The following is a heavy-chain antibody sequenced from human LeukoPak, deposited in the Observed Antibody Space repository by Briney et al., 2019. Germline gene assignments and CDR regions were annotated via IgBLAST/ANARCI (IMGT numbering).Heavy chain of an antibody. D-gene: IGHD3-3*01. V-gene: IGHV3-74*01. CDR3: ARARYYDFWGGYLFDC. CDR1: GFTFSSYW. Sequence: PGGSLRLSCAASGFTFSSYWMHWVRQAPGKGLGWVSRINSDGGRTSYADSVKGRFTISRDNAKNTLYLQMNSLRAEDTAVYYCARARYYDFWGGYLFDCWGQGTLVTVSS. J-gene: IGHJ4*02. CDR2: INSDGGRT.